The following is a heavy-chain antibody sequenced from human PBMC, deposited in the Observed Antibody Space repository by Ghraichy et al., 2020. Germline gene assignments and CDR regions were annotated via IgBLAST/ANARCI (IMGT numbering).Heavy chain of an antibody. CDR3: ARDGHYDFWSGYYGPNLRGLDV. Sequence: ASVKVSCKASGYTFTTYAIHWVRQAPGQRLEWMGWMNAGNGDTKYAQKFQDRVNITRDTSASTVYVEMSSLRSEDTAVYYCARDGHYDFWSGYYGPNLRGLDVWGQGTTVTVSS. J-gene: IGHJ6*02. V-gene: IGHV1-3*01. CDR2: MNAGNGDT. D-gene: IGHD3-3*01. CDR1: GYTFTTYA.